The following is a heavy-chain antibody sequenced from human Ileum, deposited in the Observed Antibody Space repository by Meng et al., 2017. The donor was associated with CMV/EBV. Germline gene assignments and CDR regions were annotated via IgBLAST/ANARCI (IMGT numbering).Heavy chain of an antibody. CDR1: GFTFTAYY. CDR2: INSGGT. J-gene: IGHJ4*02. Sequence: QGQLVQSGAEVKKPGASVKVSCKASGFTFTAYYLHWVRQAPGQGLEWMGWINSGGTNYAQKFQGRVTMTRDTSITTAYMELSSLRSDDTAVYFCARGYYYFDYWGQGTLVTVSS. CDR3: ARGYYYFDY. V-gene: IGHV1-2*02. D-gene: IGHD3-22*01.